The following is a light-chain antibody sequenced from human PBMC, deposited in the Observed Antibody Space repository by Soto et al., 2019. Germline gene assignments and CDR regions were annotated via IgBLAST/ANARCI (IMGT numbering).Light chain of an antibody. CDR2: DVS. V-gene: IGLV2-14*04. CDR1: KSDVGGYNY. Sequence: GTKSDVGGYNYVSWYQQHPGKAPKLMIYDVSNRTSGVSNRFSGSKSGNTASLTISGLQAEDEADYYCSSYTSSSTHYVFGTGTKVTVL. J-gene: IGLJ1*01. CDR3: SSYTSSSTHYV.